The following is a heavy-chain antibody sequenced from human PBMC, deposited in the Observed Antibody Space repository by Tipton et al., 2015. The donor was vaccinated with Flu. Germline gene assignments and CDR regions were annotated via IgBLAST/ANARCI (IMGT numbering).Heavy chain of an antibody. CDR1: GGSFSGYY. CDR2: INHSGST. Sequence: LSCAVYGGSFSGYYWSWIRQPPGKGLEWIGEINHSGSTNYNPSLKSRVTISVDTSKNQFSLKLSSVTAADTAVYYCARVTYGSGRIGLDYWDQGTLVTVSS. CDR3: ARVTYGSGRIGLDY. V-gene: IGHV4-34*01. J-gene: IGHJ4*02. D-gene: IGHD3-10*01.